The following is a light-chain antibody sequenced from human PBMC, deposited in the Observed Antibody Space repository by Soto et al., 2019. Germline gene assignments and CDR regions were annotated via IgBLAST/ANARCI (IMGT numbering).Light chain of an antibody. Sequence: EIVLTLSPGTLSWSPGDRATLSFMGIQTISSTYFARYQQKPGQAPRLLIYAASTRATGIPDRFSGSGSGTDFTLTISRLEPEDFAVYYCQQYGSSPKTFGQGTKVDIK. V-gene: IGKV3-20*01. CDR2: AAS. J-gene: IGKJ1*01. CDR1: QTISSTY. CDR3: QQYGSSPKT.